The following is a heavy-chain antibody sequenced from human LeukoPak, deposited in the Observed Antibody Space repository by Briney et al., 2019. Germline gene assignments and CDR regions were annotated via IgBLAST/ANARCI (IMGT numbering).Heavy chain of an antibody. CDR1: GFTFDDYA. D-gene: IGHD6-13*01. CDR2: ISWNSGSI. CDR3: AKDSYSSSWYVLDY. Sequence: GRSLRLSCAASGFTFDDYAMHWVRQAPGKGLEWVSGISWNSGSIGYADSVKGRVTISRDNAKNSLYLQMNSLRAEDTALYYCAKDSYSSSWYVLDYWGQGTLVTVSS. V-gene: IGHV3-9*01. J-gene: IGHJ4*02.